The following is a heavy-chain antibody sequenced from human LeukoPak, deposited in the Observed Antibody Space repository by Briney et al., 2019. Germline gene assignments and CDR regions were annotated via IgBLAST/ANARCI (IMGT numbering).Heavy chain of an antibody. J-gene: IGHJ4*02. Sequence: SETLSLTCTVSGGSTSSSSYYWGWIRQPPGKGLEWIGSIYYSGSTYYNPSLKSRVTISVDTSKNQFSLKLSSVTAADTAVYFCARHREWDLLSFDYWGQGTRVTVSS. CDR3: ARHREWDLLSFDY. D-gene: IGHD1-26*01. CDR1: GGSTSSSSYY. V-gene: IGHV4-39*01. CDR2: IYYSGST.